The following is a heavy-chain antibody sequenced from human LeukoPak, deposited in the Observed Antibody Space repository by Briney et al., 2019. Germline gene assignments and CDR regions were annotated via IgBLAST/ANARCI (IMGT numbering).Heavy chain of an antibody. J-gene: IGHJ4*02. Sequence: GGSLRLSCAASGFTFSSYSMNWVRQAPGKGLEWVSSISSSSSYIYYADSVKGRFTISRDNAKNSLYLQMNSLRAEDTAVYYCAKDYRSGYYYVDYWGQGTLVTVSS. CDR2: ISSSSSYI. D-gene: IGHD3-22*01. CDR3: AKDYRSGYYYVDY. V-gene: IGHV3-21*01. CDR1: GFTFSSYS.